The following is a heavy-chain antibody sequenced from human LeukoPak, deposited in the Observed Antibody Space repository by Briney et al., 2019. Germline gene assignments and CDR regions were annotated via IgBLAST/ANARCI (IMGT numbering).Heavy chain of an antibody. CDR1: GGSISSYY. CDR3: AREEQWLVRLDYYYYYMDV. D-gene: IGHD6-19*01. Sequence: SETLSLTCTVSGGSISSYYWSWIRQPAGKGLEWIGRIYTSGGTNYNPSLKSRVTMSVDTSKNQFSLKLSSVTAADTAVYYCAREEQWLVRLDYYYYYMDVWGKGTTVTVSS. J-gene: IGHJ6*03. V-gene: IGHV4-4*07. CDR2: IYTSGGT.